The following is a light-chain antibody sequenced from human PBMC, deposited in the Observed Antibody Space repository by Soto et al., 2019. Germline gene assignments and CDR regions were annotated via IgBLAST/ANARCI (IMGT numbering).Light chain of an antibody. Sequence: IFITQSPATLSVSPVERATLSCMASQSVSSNLSWYQQKPGQAPRLLIYGASTRATGIPARFSGSGSGTEFTLTISSLQSEDFAVYYCQQYNNWPPIIFGQGTRLEIK. CDR3: QQYNNWPPII. CDR1: QSVSSN. CDR2: GAS. J-gene: IGKJ5*01. V-gene: IGKV3-15*01.